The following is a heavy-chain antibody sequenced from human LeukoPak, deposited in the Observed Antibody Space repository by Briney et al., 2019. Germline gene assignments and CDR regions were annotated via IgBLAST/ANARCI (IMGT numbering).Heavy chain of an antibody. J-gene: IGHJ4*02. D-gene: IGHD2-2*01. CDR1: GFTLSNFA. CDR2: ISVSGGST. CDR3: AKHSAGSSTWYSLHFDY. Sequence: PGGSLRLSCAASGFTLSNFAMTWVRQAPGKGLEWVSVISVSGGSTYYADSVKGRFTISRDNSKNTLYLQMDSLRAEDTAVYFCAKHSAGSSTWYSLHFDYWGQGTLVTVSS. V-gene: IGHV3-23*01.